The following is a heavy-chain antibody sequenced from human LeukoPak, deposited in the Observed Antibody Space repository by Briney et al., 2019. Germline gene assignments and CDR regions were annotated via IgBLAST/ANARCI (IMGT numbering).Heavy chain of an antibody. V-gene: IGHV1-69*06. D-gene: IGHD2-2*01. CDR3: ARSAGCSSTSCYGGMRDYFDY. J-gene: IGHJ4*02. CDR2: IIPIFGTA. CDR1: GGTFSSYA. Sequence: SVKVSCKASGGTFSSYAISWVRQAPGRGLEWMGGIIPIFGTANYAQKFQGRVTITADKSTSTAYMELSSLRSEDTAVYYCARSAGCSSTSCYGGMRDYFDYWGQGTLVTVSS.